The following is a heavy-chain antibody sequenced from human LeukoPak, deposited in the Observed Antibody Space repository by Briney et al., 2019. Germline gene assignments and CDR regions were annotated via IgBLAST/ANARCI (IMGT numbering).Heavy chain of an antibody. CDR2: VKHRGRT. CDR1: GGSFRDYW. V-gene: IGHV4-34*01. D-gene: IGHD6-13*01. J-gene: IGHJ4*02. Sequence: SETLSLTCGVYGGSFRDYWGTWIRQSPGKGLEWIGEVKHRGRTNYNPSLKSRVSISVDRSKKQFSLKLASVTAADTPLYSCAIRFGRLDAAGTPFDSWGQGTLVTVSS. CDR3: AIRFGRLDAAGTPFDS.